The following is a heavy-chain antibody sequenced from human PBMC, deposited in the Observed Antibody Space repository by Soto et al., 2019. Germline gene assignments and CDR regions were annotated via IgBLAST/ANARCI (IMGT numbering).Heavy chain of an antibody. Sequence: QVQLQESGPGLVKPSETLSLTCTVSGGSISIYYWNWIRQPPGKGLEWIGYIYFNGSTNYNPSLKRXVXXSLGTSKTQFSLKINSVTAAATAVYYCARQSWRAPYTWFDPWGQGILVTVSS. CDR3: ARQSWRAPYTWFDP. V-gene: IGHV4-59*08. CDR2: IYFNGST. D-gene: IGHD3-3*01. CDR1: GGSISIYY. J-gene: IGHJ5*02.